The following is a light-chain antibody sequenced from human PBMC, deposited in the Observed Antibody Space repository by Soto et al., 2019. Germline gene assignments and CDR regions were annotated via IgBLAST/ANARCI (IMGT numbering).Light chain of an antibody. V-gene: IGKV3-20*01. CDR2: GAS. Sequence: EIVLTQSPGTLCLSPGARATLSCRASQSVTSSFLAWYQQKPGQAPRLLIYGASSRATGIPDRFSGSGSGTDFTLTISSVEPEDFAVYYCQQYGTSPQTFGHGTKVEIK. CDR1: QSVTSSF. J-gene: IGKJ1*01. CDR3: QQYGTSPQT.